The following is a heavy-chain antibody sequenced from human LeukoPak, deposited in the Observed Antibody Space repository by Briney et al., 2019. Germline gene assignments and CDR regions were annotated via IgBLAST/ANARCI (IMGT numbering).Heavy chain of an antibody. V-gene: IGHV4-30-2*01. J-gene: IGHJ5*02. Sequence: SETLSLTCAVSGVAISRGGYAWNWIRQPPGKGLEWIAYIYHSGTTYYNPSLKSRVTISVDKSKNQFSLKLSSVTDADTAVYYCGVAVAGTRWFDPWGQGTLVTVSS. CDR1: GVAISRGGYA. D-gene: IGHD6-13*01. CDR2: IYHSGTT. CDR3: GVAVAGTRWFDP.